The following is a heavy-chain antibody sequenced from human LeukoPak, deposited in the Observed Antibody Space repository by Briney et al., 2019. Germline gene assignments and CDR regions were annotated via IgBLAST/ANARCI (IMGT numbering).Heavy chain of an antibody. CDR2: INGDGRNI. CDR1: GFTFSSYW. V-gene: IGHV3-74*01. D-gene: IGHD3-9*01. CDR3: TRDLMDYDVSTGLHHYYMDV. J-gene: IGHJ6*02. Sequence: GGSLRLSRVASGFTFSSYWMHWVRQDPRKGLVWVSRINGDGRNINYADSVRGRFTISRDNAKNTLFLQMNTLRVEDTAVYYCTRDLMDYDVSTGLHHYYMDVWGRGTTVTVSS.